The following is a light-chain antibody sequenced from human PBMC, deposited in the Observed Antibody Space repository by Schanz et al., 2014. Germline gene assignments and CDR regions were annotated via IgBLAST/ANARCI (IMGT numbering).Light chain of an antibody. V-gene: IGKV3-20*01. CDR1: QSVSSSS. CDR3: QQYGSSPWT. Sequence: EIVLTQSPGTLSLSPGERVTLSCRASQSVSSSSLAWYQQKPGQAPRLLIYGASSRATGIPDRFSGSGSGTDFTLTISRLEPEDFAVYSCQQYGSSPWTFGQGTKVEIK. J-gene: IGKJ1*01. CDR2: GAS.